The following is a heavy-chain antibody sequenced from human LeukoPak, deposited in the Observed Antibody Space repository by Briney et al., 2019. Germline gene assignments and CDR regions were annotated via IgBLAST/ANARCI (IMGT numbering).Heavy chain of an antibody. CDR2: ISYDGSNK. Sequence: GGSLRLSCAASGFTFSSYAMHWVRQAPGKGLEWVAVISYDGSNKYYADSVKGRFTISRDNSKNTLYLQMSSLRAEDTAVYYCARGNHQPLYYYGMDVWGQGTTVTVSS. V-gene: IGHV3-30-3*01. CDR3: ARGNHQPLYYYGMDV. J-gene: IGHJ6*02. CDR1: GFTFSSYA. D-gene: IGHD2-2*01.